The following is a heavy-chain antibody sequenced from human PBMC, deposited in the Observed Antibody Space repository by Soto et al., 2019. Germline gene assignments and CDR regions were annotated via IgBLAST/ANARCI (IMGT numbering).Heavy chain of an antibody. D-gene: IGHD1-1*01. V-gene: IGHV1-18*01. CDR2: ISAHNGNT. CDR1: GYTFTSYG. Sequence: QVHLVQSGAEVKKPGASVKVSCKASGYTFTSYGITWVRQATGQGLEWMGWISAHNGNTDYAQKLQGRVIVTRDTSTSTSYMELRSLISDDTAVYYCARGRYGDYWGQGALVNVS. J-gene: IGHJ4*02. CDR3: ARGRYGDY.